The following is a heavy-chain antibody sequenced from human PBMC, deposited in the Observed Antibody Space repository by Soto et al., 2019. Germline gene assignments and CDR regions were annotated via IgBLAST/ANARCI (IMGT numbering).Heavy chain of an antibody. CDR1: GGTFSSYA. Sequence: QVQLVQSGAEVKKPRSSVKVSCKASGGTFSSYAISWVRQAPGQGLEWMGGIIPIFGTANYAQKFQGRVTLTAGKSTSTGYMELSSLRSEDTAVYYCARGGFLEWVGHFDYWGQGTLVTVSS. V-gene: IGHV1-69*06. CDR3: ARGGFLEWVGHFDY. D-gene: IGHD3-3*01. CDR2: IIPIFGTA. J-gene: IGHJ4*02.